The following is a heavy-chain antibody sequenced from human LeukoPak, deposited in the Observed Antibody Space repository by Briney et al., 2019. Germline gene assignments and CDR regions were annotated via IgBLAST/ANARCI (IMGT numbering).Heavy chain of an antibody. J-gene: IGHJ6*02. CDR1: GFTFSGYA. CDR2: CGTDGKT. CDR3: ARDLHNWVAMDV. D-gene: IGHD1-20*01. V-gene: IGHV3-23*01. Sequence: GGSLRLSCEASGFTFSGYAVSWVRQAPGKGLEWGSGCGTDGKTDYAESGRGRFDISRDTSTTTMYLHMNSLRAEDTALYYCARDLHNWVAMDVWGQGTTVTVS.